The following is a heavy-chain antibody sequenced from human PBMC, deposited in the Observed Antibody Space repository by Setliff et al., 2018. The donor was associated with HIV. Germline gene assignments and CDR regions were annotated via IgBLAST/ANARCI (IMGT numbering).Heavy chain of an antibody. J-gene: IGHJ6*02. CDR3: AREIPFRGNANMWDYYAMDV. CDR2: IYASGST. D-gene: IGHD3-10*01. V-gene: IGHV4-39*07. Sequence: SETLSLTCSVSGDSISSSSYYWGWIRQPPGKGLEWIGNIYASGSTYYNPSLNSRASISVDTSNSQVSLRLTSVTAADTAVYYCAREIPFRGNANMWDYYAMDVWGQGITVTVSS. CDR1: GDSISSSSYY.